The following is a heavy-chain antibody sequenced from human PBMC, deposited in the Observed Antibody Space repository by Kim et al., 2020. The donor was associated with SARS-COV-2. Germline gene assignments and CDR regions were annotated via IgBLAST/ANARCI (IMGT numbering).Heavy chain of an antibody. CDR2: ISGSGGST. Sequence: GGSLRLSCAASGFTFSSYAMSWVRQAPGKGLEWVSAISGSGGSTYYADSVKGRFTISRDNSKNTLYLQMNSLRAEDTAVYYCAKDGGDGTMIVVVITHFDYWGQGTLVTVSS. CDR1: GFTFSSYA. J-gene: IGHJ4*02. CDR3: AKDGGDGTMIVVVITHFDY. D-gene: IGHD3-22*01. V-gene: IGHV3-23*01.